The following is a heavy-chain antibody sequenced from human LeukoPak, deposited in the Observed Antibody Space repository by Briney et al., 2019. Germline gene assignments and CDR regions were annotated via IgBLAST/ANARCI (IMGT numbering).Heavy chain of an antibody. V-gene: IGHV3-30*01. CDR3: ARDRSSSGWYYFDY. CDR2: ISYDGSNK. CDR1: GFTFSSYA. Sequence: GGSLRLSCAASGFTFSSYAMHWVRQAPGKGLEWVAVISYDGSNKYYADSVKGRFTISRDNPKNTLYLQMNRLTAEDTAVYHCARDRSSSGWYYFDYWGQGTLVTVSS. D-gene: IGHD6-19*01. J-gene: IGHJ4*02.